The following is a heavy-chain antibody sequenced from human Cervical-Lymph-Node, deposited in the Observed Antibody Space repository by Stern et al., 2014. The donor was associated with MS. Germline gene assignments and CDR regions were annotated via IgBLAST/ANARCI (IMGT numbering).Heavy chain of an antibody. D-gene: IGHD6-13*01. J-gene: IGHJ4*02. CDR2: ITPLLETT. V-gene: IGHV1-69*11. CDR1: GGTFNTFD. CDR3: TRHQGGIAAF. Sequence: QDQLVQSGAEVRQPGSSMKVSCKASGGTFNTFDISWVRQTPGQGLEWLGGITPLLETTNYARTFQGRVAISADESATTAYMEMSNLTSEDTALYYCTRHQGGIAAFWGQGTLVTVSS.